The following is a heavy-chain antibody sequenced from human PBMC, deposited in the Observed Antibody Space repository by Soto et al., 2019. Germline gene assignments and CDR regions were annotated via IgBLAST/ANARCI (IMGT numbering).Heavy chain of an antibody. CDR2: IIPIFGTA. Sequence: QVQLVQSGAEVKKPGSSVKVSCKASGGTFSSYAISWVRQAPGQGLEWMGGIIPIFGTANYAQKFQGRVTITADESTSTAYMELGSLTSEDTAVYYCASLRYSSGWYGHNWFDPWGEGTLVTVS. CDR3: ASLRYSSGWYGHNWFDP. J-gene: IGHJ5*02. CDR1: GGTFSSYA. V-gene: IGHV1-69*12. D-gene: IGHD6-19*01.